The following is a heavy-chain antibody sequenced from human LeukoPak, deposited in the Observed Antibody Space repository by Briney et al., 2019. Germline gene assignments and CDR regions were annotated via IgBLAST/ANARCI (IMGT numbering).Heavy chain of an antibody. CDR3: ARVSTVSRGAFDI. J-gene: IGHJ3*02. D-gene: IGHD4-17*01. CDR2: ISSSSSYI. V-gene: IGHV3-21*01. Sequence: ETLSLTCTVSGGSISTYYWNWVRQAPGKGLEWVSSISSSSSYIYYADSVKGRFTISRDNAKNSLYLQMNSLRAEDTAVYYCARVSTVSRGAFDIWGQGTMVTVSS. CDR1: GGSISTYY.